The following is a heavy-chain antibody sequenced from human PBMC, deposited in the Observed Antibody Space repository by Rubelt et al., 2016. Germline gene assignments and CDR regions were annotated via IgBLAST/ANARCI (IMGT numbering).Heavy chain of an antibody. V-gene: IGHV3-33*06. CDR1: GFTFSSYG. D-gene: IGHD6-19*01. CDR2: IWYDGSNK. CDR3: AKLLNPTTWRAVSATDDYYGLDV. Sequence: GFTFSSYGMHWVRQAPGKGLEWVAVIWYDGSNKYYADSVKGRYTISRDNSKNTLYLQMNSLRAEDTAVYYCAKLLNPTTWRAVSATDDYYGLDVWGQGTTVTVSS. J-gene: IGHJ6*02.